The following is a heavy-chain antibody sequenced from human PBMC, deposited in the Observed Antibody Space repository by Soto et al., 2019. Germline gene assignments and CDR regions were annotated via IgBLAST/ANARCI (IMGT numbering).Heavy chain of an antibody. CDR1: GASISGFY. CDR3: VRDGTKTLRDWFDP. D-gene: IGHD1-1*01. Sequence: SETLSLTCTVSGASISGFYWSWIRKSAGKGLEWIGRISATGTTDYSPSLKSRVMMSGDTSKKQLSLKLRSVTAADTAVYYCVRDGTKTLRDWFDPWGQGISVTVSS. V-gene: IGHV4-4*07. CDR2: ISATGTT. J-gene: IGHJ5*02.